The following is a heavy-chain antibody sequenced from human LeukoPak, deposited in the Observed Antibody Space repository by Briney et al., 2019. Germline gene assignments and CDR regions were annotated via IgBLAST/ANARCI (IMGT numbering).Heavy chain of an antibody. Sequence: GASMKVSCKASGYTFTGYYMHWVRQAPGQGLEWMGWINPNSGGTNYAQKFQGRVTMTRDTSISTAYMELSRLRSDDTAVYYCATGIAVAGTGLDYWGQGTLVTVSS. CDR3: ATGIAVAGTGLDY. CDR2: INPNSGGT. CDR1: GYTFTGYY. D-gene: IGHD6-19*01. J-gene: IGHJ4*02. V-gene: IGHV1-2*02.